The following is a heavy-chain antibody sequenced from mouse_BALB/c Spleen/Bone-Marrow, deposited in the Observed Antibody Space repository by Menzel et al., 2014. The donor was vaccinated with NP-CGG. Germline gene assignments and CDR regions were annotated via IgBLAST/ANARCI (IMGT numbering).Heavy chain of an antibody. CDR1: GVGFCKYW. Sequence: EAGGGLGQPGGSLNLSCAAPGVGFCKYWMSWARQAPREGEEWIGEINPGSSTINYTPSLKDKFIISRDNAKNTLYLQMSKVRSEDTALYYCARLAVWGAMDYWGQGTSVTVSS. CDR3: ARLAVWGAMDY. J-gene: IGHJ4*01. V-gene: IGHV4-2*02. CDR2: INPGSSTI. D-gene: IGHD2-10*02.